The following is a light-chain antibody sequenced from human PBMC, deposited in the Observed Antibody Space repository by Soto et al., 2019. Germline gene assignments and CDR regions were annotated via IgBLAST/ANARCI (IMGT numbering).Light chain of an antibody. V-gene: IGKV3-11*01. J-gene: IGKJ5*01. CDR2: DAS. CDR3: LQRAYWFT. Sequence: VVLTQSPATLSLSPGERATLSCRASQSLDNYLAWYQQKPGQAPRLLIYDASNRATGIPARFSGSGSGTDFTLTIISLEPDDFAVYYCLQRAYWFTFGQGTRLEIK. CDR1: QSLDNY.